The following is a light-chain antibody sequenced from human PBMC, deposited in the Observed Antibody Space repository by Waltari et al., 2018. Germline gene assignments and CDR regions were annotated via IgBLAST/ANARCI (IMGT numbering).Light chain of an antibody. CDR3: SSYMDTTTLEL. V-gene: IGLV2-14*03. Sequence: QSALTQPPSVSGSPGQSITISCPGTSRDLGGYNYVSWYQQHPGKAPKLIIYDVTNRPSWVSNRFSGSKSGNTASLTISGLQAEDEADYYCSSYMDTTTLELFGGGTSLTVL. CDR2: DVT. J-gene: IGLJ2*01. CDR1: SRDLGGYNY.